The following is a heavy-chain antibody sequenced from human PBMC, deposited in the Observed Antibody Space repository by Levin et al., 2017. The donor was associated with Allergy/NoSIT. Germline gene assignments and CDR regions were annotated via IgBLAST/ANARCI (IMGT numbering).Heavy chain of an antibody. CDR1: GASISSGNW. J-gene: IGHJ4*01. CDR3: AFSSGWYRLDN. V-gene: IGHV4-4*02. Sequence: PSETLSLTCAVSGASISSGNWWTWVRQPPGKGLEWIGEISHSGSTKYNPSLKSRVTISLDKSKNQFSLTLSSVTAADTAVYYCAFSSGWYRLDNWGQGTLVTVSS. CDR2: ISHSGST. D-gene: IGHD6-19*01.